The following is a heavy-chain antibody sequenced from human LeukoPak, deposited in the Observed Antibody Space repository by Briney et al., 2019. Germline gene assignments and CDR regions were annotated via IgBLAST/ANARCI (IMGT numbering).Heavy chain of an antibody. CDR2: IIPILGIA. CDR3: ARASSSSSGY. Sequence: PVKVFCKASGGTFSSYAISWVRQAPGQGLEWVGRIIPILGIANYAQKFQGRVTITADKSTSTAYMELSSLRSEDTAVYYCARASSSSSGYWGQGTLVTVSS. CDR1: GGTFSSYA. J-gene: IGHJ4*02. V-gene: IGHV1-69*04. D-gene: IGHD6-6*01.